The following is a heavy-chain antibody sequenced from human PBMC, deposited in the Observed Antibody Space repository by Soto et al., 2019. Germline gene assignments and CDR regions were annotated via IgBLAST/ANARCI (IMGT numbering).Heavy chain of an antibody. J-gene: IGHJ6*04. CDR1: GDSFTSYW. Sequence: PGESLKISCKGSGDSFTSYWIGWVRQMPGKGLEWMGIIYPGDSDTRYSPSFQGQVTISADKSISTAYLQWSSLKASDTAMYYCARHYCSSTSCYPVYYYYYGMDVWGKGTTVTVSS. V-gene: IGHV5-51*01. CDR2: IYPGDSDT. D-gene: IGHD2-2*01. CDR3: ARHYCSSTSCYPVYYYYYGMDV.